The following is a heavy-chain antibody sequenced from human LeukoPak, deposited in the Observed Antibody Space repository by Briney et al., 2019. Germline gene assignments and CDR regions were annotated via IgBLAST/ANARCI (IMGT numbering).Heavy chain of an antibody. D-gene: IGHD2-15*01. V-gene: IGHV3-23*01. Sequence: PGGSLRLSCAASGFTFSSYAMSWVCQAPGKGLEWVSAISGSGGGTYYADSVKGRFTISRDNSKNTLYLQMNSLRAEDTAVYYCAKDRRGAVVGNDGFDIWGQGTMVTVSS. CDR3: AKDRRGAVVGNDGFDI. J-gene: IGHJ3*02. CDR2: ISGSGGGT. CDR1: GFTFSSYA.